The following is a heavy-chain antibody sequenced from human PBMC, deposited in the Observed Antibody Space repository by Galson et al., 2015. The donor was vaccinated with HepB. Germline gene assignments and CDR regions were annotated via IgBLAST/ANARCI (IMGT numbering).Heavy chain of an antibody. CDR3: AHIAAAGSLVWFDP. CDR1: GGSISSSSYY. CDR2: IYYSGST. J-gene: IGHJ5*02. V-gene: IGHV4-39*01. D-gene: IGHD6-13*01. Sequence: ETLSLTCTVSGGSISSSSYYWGWIRQPPGKGLEWIGSIYYSGSTYYNPSLKSRVTISVDTSKNQFSLKLSSVTAADTAVYYCAHIAAAGSLVWFDPWGQGTLVTVSS.